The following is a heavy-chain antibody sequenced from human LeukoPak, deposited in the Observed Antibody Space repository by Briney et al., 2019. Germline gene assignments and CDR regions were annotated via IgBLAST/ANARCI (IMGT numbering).Heavy chain of an antibody. CDR1: GFTVNSNY. CDR3: ARSGITMVGGASIGLLTFDI. Sequence: GGSLRLSCAASGFTVNSNYMSWVRQAPGKGLEWVSVIYSDGSTYYADSVKGRFTISRDNPKNTLYLQMNSLRAEDTAVYYCARSGITMVGGASIGLLTFDIWGPGTMVTVSP. D-gene: IGHD3-10*01. V-gene: IGHV3-53*01. J-gene: IGHJ3*02. CDR2: IYSDGST.